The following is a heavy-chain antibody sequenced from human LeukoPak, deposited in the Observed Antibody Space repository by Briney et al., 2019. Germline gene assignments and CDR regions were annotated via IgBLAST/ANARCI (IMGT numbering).Heavy chain of an antibody. J-gene: IGHJ6*03. D-gene: IGHD1-26*01. CDR1: GFTFSSYW. V-gene: IGHV3-7*01. CDR3: ASLSGSYSYYYMDV. CDR2: IKQDGSEK. Sequence: PGGSLRLSCAASGFTFSSYWMSWVRQAPGKGLEWVANIKQDGSEKYYVDSVKGRFTISRDNAKNSLYLQMNSLRAEDTAVYYCASLSGSYSYYYMDVWGKGTTVTISS.